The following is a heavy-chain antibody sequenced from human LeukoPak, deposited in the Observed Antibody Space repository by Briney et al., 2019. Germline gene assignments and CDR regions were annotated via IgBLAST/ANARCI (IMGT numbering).Heavy chain of an antibody. CDR1: GFTFSSYW. CDR3: ARDGRPIDY. V-gene: IGHV3-7*03. Sequence: PGGSLRLSCAASGFTFSSYWMSWVRQAPGKGLEWVANIKQDGSERYYVDPVKGRFTISRDNAKNSLYLQLNSLRAEDTAVYYCARDGRPIDYWGQGTLVTVSS. J-gene: IGHJ4*02. CDR2: IKQDGSER.